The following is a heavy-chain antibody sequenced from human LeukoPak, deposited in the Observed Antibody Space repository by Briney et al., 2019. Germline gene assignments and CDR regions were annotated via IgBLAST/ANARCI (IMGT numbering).Heavy chain of an antibody. Sequence: GGSLRLSCAASGFTFDYYVMSWVRQAPGKGLEWGSGINWNGGRTGYADSMKGRFTISRDNAKNSLYLQMNSLRAEDTALYHCARSGRYCSGGNCYSGAFDIWGQGTMVTVSS. V-gene: IGHV3-20*01. CDR2: INWNGGRT. CDR1: GFTFDYYV. J-gene: IGHJ3*02. CDR3: ARSGRYCSGGNCYSGAFDI. D-gene: IGHD2-15*01.